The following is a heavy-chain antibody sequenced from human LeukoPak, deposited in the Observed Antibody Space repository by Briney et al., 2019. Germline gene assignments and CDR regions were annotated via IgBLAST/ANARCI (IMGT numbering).Heavy chain of an antibody. CDR2: IFYSGNT. Sequence: SETLSLTCTVSGGSISSSTYYWGWIRQPPGKGLEWIGSIFYSGNTYYNPSLKSRVTISVDTSKNQFSLKLSSVTAADTAVYYCARPPRGGIVNYYFDYWGQGTLVTVSS. CDR1: GGSISSSTYY. D-gene: IGHD1-26*01. CDR3: ARPPRGGIVNYYFDY. V-gene: IGHV4-39*01. J-gene: IGHJ4*02.